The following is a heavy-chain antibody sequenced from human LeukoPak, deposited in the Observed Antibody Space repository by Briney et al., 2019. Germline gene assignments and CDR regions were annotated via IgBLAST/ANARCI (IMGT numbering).Heavy chain of an antibody. CDR3: ARSASPDLFDY. D-gene: IGHD1-14*01. J-gene: IGHJ4*02. CDR1: LYTLNRHY. CDR2: INPNSGGT. Sequence: ASVKVSCKASLYTLNRHYKHWVRQSPGQGLEWMGWINPNSGGTNYAQKFQGRVTMTRVTSLSTAYMELSRLRCDDTALYYCARSASPDLFDYWGQGTLVTVSS. V-gene: IGHV1-2*02.